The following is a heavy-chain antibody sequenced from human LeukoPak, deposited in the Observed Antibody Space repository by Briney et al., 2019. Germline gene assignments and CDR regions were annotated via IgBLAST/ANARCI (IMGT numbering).Heavy chain of an antibody. V-gene: IGHV1-69*06. D-gene: IGHD2/OR15-2a*01. Sequence: SVKVSCKASGGTFSSYAISWVRQAPGQGLEWMGGIIPIFGTANYAQKFQGRVTITADKSTSTAYMELSSLRSEDTAVYYCARGIIDYYYYYYMDVWGKGTTVTVSS. CDR2: IIPIFGTA. CDR1: GGTFSSYA. J-gene: IGHJ6*03. CDR3: ARGIIDYYYYYYMDV.